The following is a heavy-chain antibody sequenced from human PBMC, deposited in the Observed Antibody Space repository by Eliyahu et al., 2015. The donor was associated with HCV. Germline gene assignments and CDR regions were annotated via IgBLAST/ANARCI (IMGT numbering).Heavy chain of an antibody. CDR3: ARSIAAAGTEWFDP. V-gene: IGHV3-11*06. Sequence: QVQLVESGGGLVKPGGSLRLSCAASGFTXXDYYMSWIRQAPGKGLEWVSYISSSSSYTNYADSVKGRFTISRDNAKNSLYLQMNSLRAEDTAVYYCARSIAAAGTEWFDPWGQGTLVTVSS. CDR1: GFTXXDYY. CDR2: ISSSSSYT. D-gene: IGHD6-13*01. J-gene: IGHJ5*02.